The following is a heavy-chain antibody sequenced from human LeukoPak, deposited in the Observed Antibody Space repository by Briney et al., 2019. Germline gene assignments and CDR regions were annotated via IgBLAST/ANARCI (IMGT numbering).Heavy chain of an antibody. J-gene: IGHJ4*02. CDR2: IRSDGSDK. Sequence: GGSLRLSCAASGFTFSNYDMHWARQAPGKGLEWVTFIRSDGSDKYYADSVKGRFTISRDNSRNTLYLQMNSLRAEDTAVYYCARERISEGSASDYWGQGTLVTVSS. D-gene: IGHD3-10*01. V-gene: IGHV3-30*02. CDR3: ARERISEGSASDY. CDR1: GFTFSNYD.